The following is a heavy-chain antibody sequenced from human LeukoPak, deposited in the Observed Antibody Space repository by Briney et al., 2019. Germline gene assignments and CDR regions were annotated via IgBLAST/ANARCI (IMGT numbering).Heavy chain of an antibody. CDR1: GFSLSTSGVG. D-gene: IGHD3-22*01. J-gene: IGHJ4*02. CDR3: GRYDSSGYYGSPDY. CDR2: IYLNNDK. V-gene: IGHV2-5*01. Sequence: SGPTLVKPTQTLTLTCTFSGFSLSTSGVGVGWIRQPPGKALEWHALIYLNNDKRYSTSLKSRLTITTDTSKNQVVLTMTNMDPVDTATYSCGRYDSSGYYGSPDYWGQGTLVTVSS.